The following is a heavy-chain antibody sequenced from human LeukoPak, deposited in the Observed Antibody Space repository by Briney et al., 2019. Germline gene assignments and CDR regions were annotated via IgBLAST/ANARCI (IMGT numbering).Heavy chain of an antibody. V-gene: IGHV3-30*02. CDR1: GFTFSSYG. Sequence: GSLRLSCAASGFTFSSYGMHWVRQAPGKGLEWVAVIWYDGSNKYYADSVKGRFTISRDNSKNTLFLQMNSLRAEDTALYYCATYSSSWASFDYWGQGTLVTVSS. CDR3: ATYSSSWASFDY. J-gene: IGHJ4*02. CDR2: IWYDGSNK. D-gene: IGHD6-13*01.